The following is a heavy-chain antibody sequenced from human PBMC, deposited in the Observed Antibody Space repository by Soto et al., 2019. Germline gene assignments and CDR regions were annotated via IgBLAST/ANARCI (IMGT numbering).Heavy chain of an antibody. V-gene: IGHV5-51*01. CDR2: IYPGDSDT. Sequence: GESLNISFKGSGYSFTSYWIGWVRQMPGKGLEWMGIIYPGDSDTRYSPSFQGQVTISADKSISTAYLQWSSLKASDTAMYYCARHRGKIQGGMDVWGQGTTVTVSS. CDR1: GYSFTSYW. D-gene: IGHD5-18*01. CDR3: ARHRGKIQGGMDV. J-gene: IGHJ6*02.